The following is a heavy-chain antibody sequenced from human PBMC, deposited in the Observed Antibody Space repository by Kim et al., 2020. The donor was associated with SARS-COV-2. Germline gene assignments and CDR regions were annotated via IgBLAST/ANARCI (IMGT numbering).Heavy chain of an antibody. V-gene: IGHV3-53*01. J-gene: IGHJ6*02. CDR1: GFTVSSNY. CDR3: ARVSPLYYGMDV. CDR2: IYSGGST. Sequence: GGSLRLSCAASGFTVSSNYMSWVRQAPGKGLEWVSVIYSGGSTYYADSMKGRFTISRDNSKNTLYLQMNSLRAEDTAVYYCARVSPLYYGMDVWGQGTTVTVSS.